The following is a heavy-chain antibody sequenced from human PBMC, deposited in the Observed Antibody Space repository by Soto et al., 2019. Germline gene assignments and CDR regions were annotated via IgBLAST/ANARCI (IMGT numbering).Heavy chain of an antibody. D-gene: IGHD3-10*01. Sequence: EVQVVESGGGLVMPGGSLRLSCAASGFTFSSCSMNWVRQAPGKGLEWVSAISSSSSHTYYADSVKGRFTISRDNAKNSLYLQVNSLRAEDTAVYYCARDRSGSYPPGDGMDVWDQGTTVTVSS. J-gene: IGHJ6*02. CDR2: ISSSSSHT. V-gene: IGHV3-21*01. CDR3: ARDRSGSYPPGDGMDV. CDR1: GFTFSSCS.